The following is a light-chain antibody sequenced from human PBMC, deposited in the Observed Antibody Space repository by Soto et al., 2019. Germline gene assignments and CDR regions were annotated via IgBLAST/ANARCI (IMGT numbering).Light chain of an antibody. V-gene: IGKV1-5*01. J-gene: IGKJ1*01. Sequence: DIQMTQSPATLSASVGDRVTITCRASQSITRWLTWYQQKPGKAPKLLIYEASNLQSGVPSRFSGSGSGTESVRTICPRPPDDSATYYCQQYKSSWTFGQGTKVDIK. CDR2: EAS. CDR3: QQYKSSWT. CDR1: QSITRW.